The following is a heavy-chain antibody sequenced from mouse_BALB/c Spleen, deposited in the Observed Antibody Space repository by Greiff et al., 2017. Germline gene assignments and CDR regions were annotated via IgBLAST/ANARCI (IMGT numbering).Heavy chain of an antibody. V-gene: IGHV1-80*01. J-gene: IGHJ4*01. CDR2: IYPGDGDT. CDR3: ARSPYYGKDAMDY. CDR1: GYAFSSYW. D-gene: IGHD2-10*01. Sequence: VMLVESGAELVRPGSSVKISCKASGYAFSSYWMNWVKQRPGQGLEWIGQIYPGDGDTNYNGKFKGKATLTADKSSSTAYMQLSSLTSEDSAVYFCARSPYYGKDAMDYWGQGTSVTVSS.